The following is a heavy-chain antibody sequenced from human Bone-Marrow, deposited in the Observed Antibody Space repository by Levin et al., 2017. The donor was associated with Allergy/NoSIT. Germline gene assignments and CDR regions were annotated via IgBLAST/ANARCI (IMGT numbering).Heavy chain of an antibody. V-gene: IGHV3-15*07. CDR3: TADMAYFDSSGPDY. Sequence: SCIVSGFTFSDYSIYWVRQAPGKGLEWVGRIKSETAGGTTVYPAPVKGRFTISRDDSENIVFLQMNSLKSEDTAVYYCTADMAYFDSSGPDYWGQGTLVTVTS. CDR2: IKSETAGGTT. CDR1: GFTFSDYS. J-gene: IGHJ4*02. D-gene: IGHD3-22*01.